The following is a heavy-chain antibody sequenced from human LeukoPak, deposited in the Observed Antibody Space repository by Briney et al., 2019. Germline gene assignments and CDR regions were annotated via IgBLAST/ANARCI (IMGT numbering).Heavy chain of an antibody. CDR1: GFTFSSYA. D-gene: IGHD1-14*01. J-gene: IGHJ4*02. CDR3: AKDWSGSDYFDY. V-gene: IGHV3-23*01. CDR2: ISASGAGT. Sequence: GGSLGLSCVASGFTFSSYAMSWVRQAPGKGLEWVSSISASGAGTYYADSVKGRFTISRDNSENTVYLQMNSLRAEDTAIYYCAKDWSGSDYFDYWGQGTLVTVSS.